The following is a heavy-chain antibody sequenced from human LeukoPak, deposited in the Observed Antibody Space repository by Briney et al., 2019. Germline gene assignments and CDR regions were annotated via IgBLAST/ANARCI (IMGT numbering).Heavy chain of an antibody. D-gene: IGHD3-9*01. CDR1: GFTFSDHY. CDR3: AREYFDVLNGYYALWDY. V-gene: IGHV3-11*01. Sequence: GGSLRLSCAASGFTFSDHYMSWIRQTPGKGLEWVSYLSAGSTTIYYADSVKGRFTISRDSAKNSLYLQMNSLRAEDTAVYYCAREYFDVLNGYYALWDYWGQGTLVTVSS. CDR2: LSAGSTTI. J-gene: IGHJ4*02.